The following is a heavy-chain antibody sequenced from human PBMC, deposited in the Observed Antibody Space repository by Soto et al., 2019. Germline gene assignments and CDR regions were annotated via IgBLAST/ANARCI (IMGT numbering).Heavy chain of an antibody. CDR3: ARGDSSGPFQH. J-gene: IGHJ1*01. CDR2: ISYDGSNK. Sequence: GGSLRLSCAASGFTLSSYAMHWVRQAPGKGLEWVAVISYDGSNKYYADSVKGRFTISRDNSKNTLYLQMNSLRAEDTAVYYCARGDSSGPFQHWGQGTLVTVS. V-gene: IGHV3-30-3*01. D-gene: IGHD3-22*01. CDR1: GFTLSSYA.